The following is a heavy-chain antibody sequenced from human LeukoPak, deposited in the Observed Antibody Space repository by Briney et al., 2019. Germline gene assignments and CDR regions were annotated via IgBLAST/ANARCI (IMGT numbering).Heavy chain of an antibody. CDR2: IYSGGST. CDR1: GFTVSSNY. J-gene: IGHJ6*02. V-gene: IGHV3-66*01. CDR3: ARGRITMVRGSYYYYGMDV. D-gene: IGHD3-10*01. Sequence: GGSLRLSCAASGFTVSSNYMSWVRQAPGKGLEWVSVIYSGGSTYYADSVKGRFTISRDNSKNTLYLQMNSLRAEDTAVYYCARGRITMVRGSYYYYGMDVWGQGTTVTVSS.